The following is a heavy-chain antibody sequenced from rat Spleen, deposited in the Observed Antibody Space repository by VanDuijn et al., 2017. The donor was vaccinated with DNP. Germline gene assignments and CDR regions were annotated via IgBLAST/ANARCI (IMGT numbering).Heavy chain of an antibody. CDR2: INKDSSII. CDR3: VTRGTGGDKWFAD. D-gene: IGHD3-2*01. Sequence: EVQLVATGGGLVQPGRSLKLSCVASGFTFSSYWMGWVRQAPGKGLKWIGEINKDSSIINYSPSLQDRFTIPRDNAQNSLFLQMIKLGCEDTAIYYCVTRGTGGDKWFADWGQGTPVTVSS. J-gene: IGHJ3*01. CDR1: GFTFSSYW. V-gene: IGHV4-2*01.